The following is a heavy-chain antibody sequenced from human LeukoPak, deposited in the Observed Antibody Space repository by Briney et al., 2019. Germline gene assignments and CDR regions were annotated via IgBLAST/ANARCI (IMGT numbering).Heavy chain of an antibody. V-gene: IGHV3-48*04. Sequence: GSLRLSCAASGFTFSTYSMNWVRQAPGKGLEWISHIRISNTPIYYGDSVKGRFTISRDNAKNSLYLQMNSLRAEDMALYHCAKDGELYGSGSYYNYFDYWGQGTLVTVSS. CDR2: IRISNTPI. CDR1: GFTFSTYS. CDR3: AKDGELYGSGSYYNYFDY. D-gene: IGHD3-10*01. J-gene: IGHJ4*02.